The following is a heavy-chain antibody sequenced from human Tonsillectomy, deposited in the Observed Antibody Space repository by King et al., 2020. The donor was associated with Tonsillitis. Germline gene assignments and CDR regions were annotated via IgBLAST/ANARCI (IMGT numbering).Heavy chain of an antibody. V-gene: IGHV3-11*05. Sequence: VQLVESGEGLVKPGGSLRLSCAASGFTFSDYYVSWICQAPGKGREGVSYQISSSSYTNYADSVKGRFTISRDNAKNSLYLQMNSLRAEDTAVYYCARGGSSWFDPWGQGTLVTVSS. D-gene: IGHD2-2*01. CDR1: GFTFSDYY. CDR2: QISSSSYT. CDR3: ARGGSSWFDP. J-gene: IGHJ5*02.